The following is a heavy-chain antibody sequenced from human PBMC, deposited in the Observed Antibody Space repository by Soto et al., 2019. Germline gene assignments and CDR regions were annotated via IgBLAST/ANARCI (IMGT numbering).Heavy chain of an antibody. CDR3: AKDLSVPAAMPPRYYYYMDV. D-gene: IGHD2-2*01. CDR2: ISYDGSNK. J-gene: IGHJ6*03. Sequence: GGSLRLSCAASGFTFSSYGMHWVRQAPGKGLEWVAVISYDGSNKYYADSVKGRFTISRDNSKNTLYLQMNSLRAEDTAVYYCAKDLSVPAAMPPRYYYYMDVWGKGTTVTVSS. CDR1: GFTFSSYG. V-gene: IGHV3-30*18.